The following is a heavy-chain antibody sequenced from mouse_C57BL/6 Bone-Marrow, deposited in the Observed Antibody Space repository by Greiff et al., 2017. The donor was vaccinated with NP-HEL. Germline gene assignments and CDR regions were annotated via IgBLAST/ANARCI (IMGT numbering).Heavy chain of an antibody. D-gene: IGHD1-1*01. CDR1: GYTFTDYY. J-gene: IGHJ4*01. CDR2: INPNNGGT. CDR3: AREGYYGSYAMDY. V-gene: IGHV1-26*01. Sequence: EVQLQQSGPELVKPGASVKISCKASGYTFTDYYMNWVKQSHGKSLEWIGDINPNNGGTSYNQKFKVKATLTVDKSSSTAYMELRSLTSEDSAVYYCAREGYYGSYAMDYWGQGTSVTVSS.